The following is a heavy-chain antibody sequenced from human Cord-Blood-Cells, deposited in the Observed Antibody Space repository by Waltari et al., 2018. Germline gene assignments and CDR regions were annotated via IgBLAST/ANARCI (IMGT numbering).Heavy chain of an antibody. CDR1: GGSISSGGYY. CDR3: ARDMEEGSYGMDV. Sequence: QVQLQESGPGLVKPSQTLSLTCTVSGGSISSGGYYWSWIRQHPGKGLEWIGYIYYSGSTYYNPSLESLVTISVDTSKNQFSLKLSSVTAADTAVYYCARDMEEGSYGMDVWGQGTTVTVSS. CDR2: IYYSGST. D-gene: IGHD3-10*01. V-gene: IGHV4-31*01. J-gene: IGHJ6*02.